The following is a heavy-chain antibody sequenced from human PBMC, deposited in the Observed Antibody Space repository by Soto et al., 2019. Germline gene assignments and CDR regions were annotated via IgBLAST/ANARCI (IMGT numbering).Heavy chain of an antibody. CDR3: ARDPPLPMVRGAPPDAFDI. CDR1: GGTFSSYA. V-gene: IGHV1-69*12. J-gene: IGHJ3*02. D-gene: IGHD3-10*01. Sequence: QVQLVQSGAEVKKPGSSVKVSCKASGGTFSSYAISWVRQAPGQGLEWMGGIIPIFGTANYAQKFQGRVTITADESTSTAYMELSSLRSEDTAVYYCARDPPLPMVRGAPPDAFDIWGQGTMVTVSS. CDR2: IIPIFGTA.